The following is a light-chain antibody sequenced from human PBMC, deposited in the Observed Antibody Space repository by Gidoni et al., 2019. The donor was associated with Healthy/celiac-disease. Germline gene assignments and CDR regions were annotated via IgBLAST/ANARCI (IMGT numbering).Light chain of an antibody. CDR3: QAWDSSTEV. CDR1: KLGDKY. V-gene: IGLV3-1*01. CDR2: QDS. Sequence: SYELTQPPSVSVSPGQTASITCSGDKLGDKYACWYPQKPGQSPVLVIYQDSKRPSGIPERFSGSNSGNTATLTISGTQAMDEADYYCQAWDSSTEVFGTGTKVTVL. J-gene: IGLJ1*01.